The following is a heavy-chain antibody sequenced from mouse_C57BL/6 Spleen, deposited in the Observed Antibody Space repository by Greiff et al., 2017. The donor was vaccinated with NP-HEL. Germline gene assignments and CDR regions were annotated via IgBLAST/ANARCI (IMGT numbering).Heavy chain of an antibody. D-gene: IGHD3-1*01. J-gene: IGHJ1*03. CDR2: IDPENGDT. Sequence: VQLQQSGAELVRPGASVKLSCTASGFNIKDDYMHWVKQRPEQGLEWIGWIDPENGDTEYASKFQGKATIPADTSSNTAYLQLSSLTSEDTAVYYCTTSGNYGVWGTGTTVTVSS. CDR3: TTSGNYGV. CDR1: GFNIKDDY. V-gene: IGHV14-4*01.